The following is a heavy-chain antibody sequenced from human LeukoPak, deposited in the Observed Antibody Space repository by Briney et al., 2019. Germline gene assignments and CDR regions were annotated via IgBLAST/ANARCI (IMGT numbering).Heavy chain of an antibody. CDR1: GYTFTSYG. Sequence: GASVKVSCKASGYTFTSYGISWVRQAPGQGLEWMGWISAYNGNTNYAQKLQGRVTMTTDTSTSTAYMELRSLRSDDTAVYYCARVPPSPGCSSTSCYESWFDPWGQGTLVTVSS. J-gene: IGHJ5*02. V-gene: IGHV1-18*01. CDR3: ARVPPSPGCSSTSCYESWFDP. CDR2: ISAYNGNT. D-gene: IGHD2-2*01.